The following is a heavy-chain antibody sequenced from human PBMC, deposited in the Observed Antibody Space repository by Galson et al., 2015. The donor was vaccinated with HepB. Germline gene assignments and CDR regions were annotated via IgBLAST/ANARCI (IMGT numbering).Heavy chain of an antibody. D-gene: IGHD4-11*01. Sequence: SLRLSCAASGFTFSSYSMNWVRQAPGKGLEWVANIKQDGSEKYYVDSVKGRFTISRDNAKNSLYLQMNSLRAEDTAVYYCARDYGRTTDGWGQGTLVTVSS. CDR1: GFTFSSYS. CDR3: ARDYGRTTDG. J-gene: IGHJ4*02. V-gene: IGHV3-7*03. CDR2: IKQDGSEK.